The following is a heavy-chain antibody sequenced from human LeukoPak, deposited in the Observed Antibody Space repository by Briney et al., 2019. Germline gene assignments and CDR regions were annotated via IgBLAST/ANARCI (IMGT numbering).Heavy chain of an antibody. V-gene: IGHV1-24*01. J-gene: IGHJ3*02. CDR2: FDPEDGET. CDR1: GYALTELS. CDR3: ARDLLRGELPRFDAFDI. Sequence: ASVKVSCKVSGYALTELSMHWVRQAPGKGLEWMGGFDPEDGETIYAQKFQGRVTMATDTSTSTAYMELRSLRSDDTAVYYCARDLLRGELPRFDAFDIWGQGTMVTVSS. D-gene: IGHD1-26*01.